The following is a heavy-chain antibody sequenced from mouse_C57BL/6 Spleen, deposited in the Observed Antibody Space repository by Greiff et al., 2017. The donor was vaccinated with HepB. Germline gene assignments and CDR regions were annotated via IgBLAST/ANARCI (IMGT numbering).Heavy chain of an antibody. J-gene: IGHJ4*01. CDR2: INPSSGYT. CDR3: ARERIYGSSYGYAMDY. D-gene: IGHD1-1*01. Sequence: QVQLQQSGAELARPGASVKMSCKASGYTFTSYTMHWVKQRPGQGLEWIGYINPSSGYTKYNQKFKDKATLTADKSSSTAYMQLSSLTSEDSAVYYCARERIYGSSYGYAMDYWGQGTSVTVSS. CDR1: GYTFTSYT. V-gene: IGHV1-4*01.